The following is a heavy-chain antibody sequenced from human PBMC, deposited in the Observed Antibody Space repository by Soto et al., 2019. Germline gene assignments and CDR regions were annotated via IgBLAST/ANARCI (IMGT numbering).Heavy chain of an antibody. CDR1: GYTFTRYA. J-gene: IGHJ5*02. D-gene: IGHD2-15*01. CDR3: ARNVDSFDP. V-gene: IGHV1-3*04. Sequence: ASVKVSCKASGYTFTRYAMHWVRQAPGQGLEWMGWINTGNGNTHYSQKFQGRVTFTRDASATTAYMELSSLTSEDTAVYYCARNVDSFDPWGQVTLVTVSS. CDR2: INTGNGNT.